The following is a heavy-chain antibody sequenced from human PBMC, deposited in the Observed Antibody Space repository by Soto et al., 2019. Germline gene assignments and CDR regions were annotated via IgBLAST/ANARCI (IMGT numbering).Heavy chain of an antibody. CDR1: GGSISSANYN. J-gene: IGHJ4*02. V-gene: IGHV4-39*01. D-gene: IGHD1-1*01. Sequence: SETLSLTCSVSGGSISSANYNWGRVRQPPGMGLEWIASIHHTGNTYYSPSLKGRVIISVDTSRNQFSLRLDSVTAADTAVYFCSRVPNGSPGDHWGQGTLVTVSS. CDR2: IHHTGNT. CDR3: SRVPNGSPGDH.